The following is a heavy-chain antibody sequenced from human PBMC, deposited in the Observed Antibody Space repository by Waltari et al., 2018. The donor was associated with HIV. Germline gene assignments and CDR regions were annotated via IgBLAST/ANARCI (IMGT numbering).Heavy chain of an antibody. CDR2: ITGNSGRV. J-gene: IGHJ4*02. Sequence: EVQLVESGGGLIQPGRSLRISCAASGFTLNNNVMPWVRQIPGEGLEWVSGITGNSGRVDYADSVKGRFTVSRDNDKNSLYLQMDSLKTEDTALYYCAKDNAPGSIDYWGQGTLVTVSS. V-gene: IGHV3-9*01. D-gene: IGHD1-1*01. CDR3: AKDNAPGSIDY. CDR1: GFTLNNNV.